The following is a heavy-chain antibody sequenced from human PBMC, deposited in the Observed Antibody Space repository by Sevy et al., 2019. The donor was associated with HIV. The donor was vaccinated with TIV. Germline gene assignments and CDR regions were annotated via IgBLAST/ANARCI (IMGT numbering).Heavy chain of an antibody. CDR2: ISPEGSRI. CDR3: AKDRGWKTFDY. J-gene: IGHJ4*02. V-gene: IGHV3-7*04. CDR1: GFGFSGTW. Sequence: GGSLRLSCAASGFGFSGTWMNWVRKAPGKGLEWVDIISPEGSRIDYADSVKGRLIISRDNANSSVYLQMNSLRVEDMGVYYCAKDRGWKTFDYWGQGALVTVSS. D-gene: IGHD3-10*01.